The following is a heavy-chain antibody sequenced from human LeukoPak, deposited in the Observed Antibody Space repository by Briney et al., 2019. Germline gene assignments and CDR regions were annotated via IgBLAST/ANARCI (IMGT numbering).Heavy chain of an antibody. V-gene: IGHV5-51*01. CDR2: IYPGDSDT. Sequence: GASLKISCKGSGYSFTSYWIGWVRPMPGKGLEWMGIIYPGDSDTRYSPSFQGQVTISADKSISTAYLQWSSLKASDTAMYYCARHLDYYDSSGGAFDIWGQGTMVTVSS. D-gene: IGHD3-22*01. J-gene: IGHJ3*02. CDR1: GYSFTSYW. CDR3: ARHLDYYDSSGGAFDI.